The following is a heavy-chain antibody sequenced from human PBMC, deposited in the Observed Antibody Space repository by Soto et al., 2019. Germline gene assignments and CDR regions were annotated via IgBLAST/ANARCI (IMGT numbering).Heavy chain of an antibody. CDR3: ARLIGSSSWFDS. D-gene: IGHD2-2*01. J-gene: IGHJ5*01. CDR1: GYSFTTNW. V-gene: IGHV5-51*01. Sequence: GASLKISCNASGYSFTTNWIAWVRPKPGKGLEWMGSIFPGDSDTRYSPSFHGQVTLSADESISTAYLQWSSLKASDSAMYYCARLIGSSSWFDSWGQGALVTVSS. CDR2: IFPGDSDT.